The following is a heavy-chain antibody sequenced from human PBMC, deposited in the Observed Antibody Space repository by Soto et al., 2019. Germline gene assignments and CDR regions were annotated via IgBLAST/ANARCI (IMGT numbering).Heavy chain of an antibody. CDR2: IKYSGTT. D-gene: IGHD1-26*01. J-gene: IGHJ3*02. Sequence: ETLSPPTTVSGCSISSSRYHWGLIRHAPGKGLEWIASIKYSGTTFYNPSLKSRVTLSVDTSKNQFALKLSSVTAAETAVYYCARHGITGSYYVAFDICGQGTMVT. V-gene: IGHV4-39*01. CDR3: ARHGITGSYYVAFDI. CDR1: GCSISSSRYH.